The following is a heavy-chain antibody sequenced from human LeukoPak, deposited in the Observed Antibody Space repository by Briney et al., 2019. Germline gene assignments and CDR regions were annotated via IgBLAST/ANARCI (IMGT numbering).Heavy chain of an antibody. CDR1: GFTFSSYW. CDR2: IKQDGSEI. D-gene: IGHD3-10*01. V-gene: IGHV3-7*01. J-gene: IGHJ6*02. Sequence: GGSLRLSCVASGFTFSSYWMNWVRQAPGKGLEWVANIKQDGSEIYYVDSVKGRFTISRDNAKNSLYLQMNSLRAEDAAVYHCARDRGWFAMDVWGQGTTVTVSS. CDR3: ARDRGWFAMDV.